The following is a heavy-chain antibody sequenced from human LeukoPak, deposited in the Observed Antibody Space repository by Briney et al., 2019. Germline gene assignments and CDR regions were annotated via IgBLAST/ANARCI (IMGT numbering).Heavy chain of an antibody. J-gene: IGHJ4*02. V-gene: IGHV4-59*12. CDR3: ARANYFDY. CDR2: IYYSGSP. CDR1: GGSISSYY. Sequence: SETLSLTCTVSGGSISSYYWSWIRQPPGKGLEWIGTIYYSGSPNYNPSLKSRITIAVDTSKNHFSLKLNSVTAADTAVYYCARANYFDYWGQGTLVTVSS.